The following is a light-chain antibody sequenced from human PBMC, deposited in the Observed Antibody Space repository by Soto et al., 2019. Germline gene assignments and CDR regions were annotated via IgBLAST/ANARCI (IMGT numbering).Light chain of an antibody. CDR3: QQVHDYPIT. Sequence: DIQLTQSPSFLSASVGDRVTVTCRSSQDISSYLAWYQQKPGKAPKVLIYGASTLQSGVPPRFGGSGSGTTCTLTISSLQPEDSANYFCQQVHDYPITFGGGTKVEIK. J-gene: IGKJ4*01. CDR1: QDISSY. V-gene: IGKV1-9*01. CDR2: GAS.